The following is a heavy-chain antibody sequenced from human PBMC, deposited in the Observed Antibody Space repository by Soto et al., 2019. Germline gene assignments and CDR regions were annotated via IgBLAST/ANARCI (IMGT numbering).Heavy chain of an antibody. CDR2: ISYDGSNK. D-gene: IGHD5-18*01. CDR1: GFTFSSYG. J-gene: IGHJ6*02. V-gene: IGHV3-30*18. CDR3: AKEIHVDTAYGTDV. Sequence: RGSLRLSCAASGFTFSSYGMLWVRQAPGKGLEWVAVISYDGSNKYYADSVKGRFTISRDNSKNTLYLQMNSLRAEDTAVYYCAKEIHVDTAYGTDVWGQGTTVTVSS.